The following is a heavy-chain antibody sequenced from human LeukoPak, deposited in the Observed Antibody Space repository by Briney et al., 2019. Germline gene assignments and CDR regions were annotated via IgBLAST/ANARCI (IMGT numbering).Heavy chain of an antibody. J-gene: IGHJ4*02. D-gene: IGHD6-19*01. V-gene: IGHV4-34*01. CDR3: ARDRGIAVAGYFDY. Sequence: PSETLSLTCAVYGGSFSGYYWSWIRQPPGKGLEWIGSIYYSGSTYYNPSLKSRVTISVDTSKNQFSLKLSSVTAADTAVYYCARDRGIAVAGYFDYWGQGTLVTVSS. CDR2: IYYSGST. CDR1: GGSFSGYY.